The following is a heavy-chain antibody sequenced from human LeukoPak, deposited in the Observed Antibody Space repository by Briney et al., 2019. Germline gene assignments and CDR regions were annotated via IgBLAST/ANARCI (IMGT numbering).Heavy chain of an antibody. V-gene: IGHV3-21*05. CDR3: ARDYDYSNHLYGMDV. CDR1: GFSFGTCA. Sequence: SGGSLRLSCSASGFSFGTCAMHWIRQAPGKGLEWISYISSSTTYIKYAGSVKGRFTISRDNAKNSVYLQMNSLRAEDTAVYYCARDYDYSNHLYGMDVWGPGTTVTVSS. D-gene: IGHD4-11*01. J-gene: IGHJ6*02. CDR2: ISSSTTYI.